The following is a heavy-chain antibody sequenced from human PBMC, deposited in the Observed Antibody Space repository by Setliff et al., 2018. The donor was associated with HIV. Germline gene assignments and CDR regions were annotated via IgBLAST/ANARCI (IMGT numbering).Heavy chain of an antibody. CDR1: GFSFRSYA. D-gene: IGHD6-13*01. CDR2: ISGSGDIT. CDR3: AKDLWQQLAIDY. V-gene: IGHV3-23*01. Sequence: GGSLRLSCAASGFSFRSYAVSWVRQAPGKGLEWVSVISGSGDITYYRESVKGRFTISRDNSKNTLYLQMNSLRPGDTAVYYCAKDLWQQLAIDYWGQGTLVTVSS. J-gene: IGHJ4*02.